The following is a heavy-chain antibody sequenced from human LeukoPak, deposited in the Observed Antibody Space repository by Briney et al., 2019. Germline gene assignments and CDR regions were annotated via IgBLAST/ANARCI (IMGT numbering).Heavy chain of an antibody. CDR1: GYTFTSYY. CDR2: INPSGGST. V-gene: IGHV1-46*01. J-gene: IGHJ5*02. CDR3: ARAPYCGGDCYPNWFDP. Sequence: GASVKVSCKASGYTFTSYYMHWVRQAPGQGLEWMGIINPSGGSTSYAQKFQGRVTMTRDTSTSTVYMELRSLRSEDTAVYYCARAPYCGGDCYPNWFDPWGQGTLVTVSS. D-gene: IGHD2-21*02.